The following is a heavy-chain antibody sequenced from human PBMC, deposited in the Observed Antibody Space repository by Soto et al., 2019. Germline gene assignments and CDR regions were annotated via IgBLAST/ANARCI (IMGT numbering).Heavy chain of an antibody. J-gene: IGHJ6*02. CDR2: TSGSGSTV. D-gene: IGHD3-10*01. CDR1: GFTFSHYV. Sequence: EVQLLESGGGVVRPGGSLRLSCAASGFTFSHYVLSWVRQAPGRGLEWVSSTSGSGSTVYLADSVRGRFTMSRDLSRNTVSLQMTSLRAEDTAIYYCAKVRASYLSASYFYYGLDVWGQGTTVTVSS. V-gene: IGHV3-23*01. CDR3: AKVRASYLSASYFYYGLDV.